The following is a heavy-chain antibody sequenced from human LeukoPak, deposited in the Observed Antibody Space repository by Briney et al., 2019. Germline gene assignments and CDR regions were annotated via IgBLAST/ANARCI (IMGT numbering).Heavy chain of an antibody. V-gene: IGHV1-2*02. Sequence: GASVKVSCKASGYIISGRYVHWVRQAPGQGPEWMGWIHPHNGDTKYAQNFQGRVTMTRDTSIGTAFMELRSLTSDDTAVYYCASEGVIAAFDHWGQGTLVTVSS. D-gene: IGHD2-15*01. CDR2: IHPHNGDT. CDR3: ASEGVIAAFDH. J-gene: IGHJ4*02. CDR1: GYIISGRY.